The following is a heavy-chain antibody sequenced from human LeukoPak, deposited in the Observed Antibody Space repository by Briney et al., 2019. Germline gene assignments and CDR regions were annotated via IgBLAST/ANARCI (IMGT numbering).Heavy chain of an antibody. J-gene: IGHJ4*02. CDR2: ISGSGGRT. D-gene: IGHD2-2*01. CDR3: ARDSSHYCSSTSCYSSGLDY. V-gene: IGHV3-23*01. Sequence: GGSLRLSCAASGFTFGSYAMSWVRQAPGKGLEWVSGISGSGGRTNYADSVKGRFTISRDNSKNTLYLQMNSLRAEDTAVYHCARDSSHYCSSTSCYSSGLDYWGQGTLVTVSS. CDR1: GFTFGSYA.